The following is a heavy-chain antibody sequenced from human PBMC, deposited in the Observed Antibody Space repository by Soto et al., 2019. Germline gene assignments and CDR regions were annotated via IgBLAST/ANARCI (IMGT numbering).Heavy chain of an antibody. D-gene: IGHD2-21*02. CDR3: ARHLVAYCGGDCSPPWAFDI. Sequence: GGSLRLSCAASGFTFSSYWMSWVRQAPGKGLEWVANIKQGGSEKYYVDSVKGRFTISRDNAKNSLYLQMNSLRAEDTAVYYCARHLVAYCGGDCSPPWAFDIWGQGTMVTVSS. CDR2: IKQGGSEK. CDR1: GFTFSSYW. J-gene: IGHJ3*02. V-gene: IGHV3-7*01.